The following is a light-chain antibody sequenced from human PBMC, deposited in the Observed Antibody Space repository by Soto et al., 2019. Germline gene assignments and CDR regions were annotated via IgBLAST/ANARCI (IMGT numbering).Light chain of an antibody. CDR3: SSSTSSSTGV. Sequence: QSALTQPASVSGSPGQSITISCTGTSSDVGGYNYVSWYQQHPHKAPKLMIYEVSDRPSRISNRFSGSKSGNTASLTISGLQAEDEADYYCSSSTSSSTGVFGGGTKLTVL. J-gene: IGLJ3*02. V-gene: IGLV2-14*01. CDR2: EVS. CDR1: SSDVGGYNY.